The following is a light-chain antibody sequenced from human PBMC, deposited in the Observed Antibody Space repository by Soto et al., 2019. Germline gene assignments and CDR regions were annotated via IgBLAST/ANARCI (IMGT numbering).Light chain of an antibody. Sequence: EIVPTQSPATLSLSPGERATLSFRASQSVRSSLAWYQQRPGQAPRLLIYDTSNRATGIPARFSGSGSGTEFTLTISSLQSEDFAVYYYQQYNNWLTFGGGTKVDI. CDR1: QSVRSS. CDR2: DTS. CDR3: QQYNNWLT. J-gene: IGKJ4*01. V-gene: IGKV3-15*01.